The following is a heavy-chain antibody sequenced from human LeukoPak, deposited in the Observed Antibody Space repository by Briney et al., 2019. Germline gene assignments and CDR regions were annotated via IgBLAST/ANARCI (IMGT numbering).Heavy chain of an antibody. D-gene: IGHD2-21*01. Sequence: PGGSLRLSCEGSGFNFGGYSMSWVHQALGKGLEWVSGVLSGGGSTYYADAVKGRFTISRDNSRSTLYLQMNSLRAEDTAVYYCAKDAIYGDGYWEFDYWGQGTLVTVSS. J-gene: IGHJ4*02. V-gene: IGHV3-23*01. CDR3: AKDAIYGDGYWEFDY. CDR1: GFNFGGYS. CDR2: VLSGGGST.